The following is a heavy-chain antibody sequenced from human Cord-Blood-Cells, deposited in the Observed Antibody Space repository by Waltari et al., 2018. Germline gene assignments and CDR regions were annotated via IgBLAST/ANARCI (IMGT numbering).Heavy chain of an antibody. CDR2: IKQDGSEK. J-gene: IGHJ6*02. CDR3: ARERGMDV. Sequence: EVQLVESGGGLVQPGGSLRLSCAASGFTFSSYWMSWVRQAPGKGREWGAKIKQDGSEKYYGDSVKGRFTISRDNAKNSLYLQMNSLRAEDTAVYYCARERGMDVWGQGTTVTVSS. CDR1: GFTFSSYW. V-gene: IGHV3-7*01.